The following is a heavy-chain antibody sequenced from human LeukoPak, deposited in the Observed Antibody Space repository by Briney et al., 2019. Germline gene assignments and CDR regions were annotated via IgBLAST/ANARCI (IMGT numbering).Heavy chain of an antibody. Sequence: GGSLRLSCAASGFTFSSSAMSWVRQAPGKGLEWVSAISNNGGYTYYADSVQGRFTISRDNSKSTLCLQMNSLRAEDTAVYYCAKQLGYCSDGSCFFPYWGQGTLVTVSS. CDR1: GFTFSSSA. D-gene: IGHD2-15*01. CDR3: AKQLGYCSDGSCFFPY. V-gene: IGHV3-23*01. J-gene: IGHJ4*02. CDR2: ISNNGGYT.